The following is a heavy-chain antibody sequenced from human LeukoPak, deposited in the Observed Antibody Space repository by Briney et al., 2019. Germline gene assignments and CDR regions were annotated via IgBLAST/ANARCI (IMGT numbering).Heavy chain of an antibody. CDR3: ARVYYYYMDV. Sequence: PSETLSLTCAVYGGSFRGYYWSWIRQPPGKGLEWIGEINHSGSTNYNPSLKSRVTISVDTSKNQFSLKLSSVTAADTAVYYCARVYYYYMDVWGKGTTVTVSS. V-gene: IGHV4-34*01. CDR2: INHSGST. J-gene: IGHJ6*03. CDR1: GGSFRGYY.